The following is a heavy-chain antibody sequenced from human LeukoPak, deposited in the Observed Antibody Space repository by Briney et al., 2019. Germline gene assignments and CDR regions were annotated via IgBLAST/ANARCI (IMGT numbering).Heavy chain of an antibody. Sequence: GGSLRLSCAASGFTFSSYAMHWVRQAPGKGLEWVAVISYDGSNKYYADSVKGRFTISRDNSKNTLYLQMNSLRAEDTAVYYCARGSLYGDYNFDYWGQGTLVTVSS. CDR3: ARGSLYGDYNFDY. J-gene: IGHJ4*02. CDR2: ISYDGSNK. CDR1: GFTFSSYA. V-gene: IGHV3-30*04. D-gene: IGHD4-17*01.